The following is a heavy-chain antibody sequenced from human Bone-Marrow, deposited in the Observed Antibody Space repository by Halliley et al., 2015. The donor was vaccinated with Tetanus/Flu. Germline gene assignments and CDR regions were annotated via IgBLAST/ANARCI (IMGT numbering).Heavy chain of an antibody. CDR2: IIPYGNI. V-gene: IGHV4-34*12. CDR1: GGSFGDSGYY. Sequence: TLSLTCAVYGGSFGDSGYYWNWCRQPPGKGLEWIGEIIPYGNINYNQSLQSRVTISVDTSKNQFSLKLSSVSAADTAVYFCARGHYYASSGYFYFDYWGQGTLVTVSS. D-gene: IGHD3-22*01. CDR3: ARGHYYASSGYFYFDY. J-gene: IGHJ4*02.